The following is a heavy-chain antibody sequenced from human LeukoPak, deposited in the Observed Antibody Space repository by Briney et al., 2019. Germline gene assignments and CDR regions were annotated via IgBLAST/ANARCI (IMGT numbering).Heavy chain of an antibody. CDR1: GFTFTSYT. J-gene: IGHJ6*03. V-gene: IGHV3-23*01. CDR3: AKGNSGSLYYYYMDV. Sequence: PGGSLRLSCAASGFTFTSYTMTWVRQAPGKGLEWVSGISDSGGSTHYADSVKGRFTISRDNSKNTLYLHMNSLRLEDTAVYYCAKGNSGSLYYYYMDVWGKGTTVTISS. CDR2: ISDSGGST. D-gene: IGHD3-10*01.